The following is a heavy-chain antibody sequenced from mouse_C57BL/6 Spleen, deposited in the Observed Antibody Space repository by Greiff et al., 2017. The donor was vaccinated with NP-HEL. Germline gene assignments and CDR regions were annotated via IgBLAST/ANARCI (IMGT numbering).Heavy chain of an antibody. CDR3: AIYYGNYYAMDY. CDR1: GYAFSSYW. CDR2: IYPGDGDT. D-gene: IGHD2-1*01. V-gene: IGHV1-80*01. Sequence: QVQLQQSGAELVKPGASVKISCKASGYAFSSYWMNWVKQRPGKGLEWIGQIYPGDGDTNYNGKFKGKATLTADKSSSTAYMQLSSLTSENSAVYFCAIYYGNYYAMDYWGQGTSVTVSS. J-gene: IGHJ4*01.